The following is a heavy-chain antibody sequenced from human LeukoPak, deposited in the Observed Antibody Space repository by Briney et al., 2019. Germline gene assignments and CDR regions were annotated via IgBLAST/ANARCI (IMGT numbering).Heavy chain of an antibody. J-gene: IGHJ6*04. CDR2: IYSGGST. D-gene: IGHD3-10*01. CDR1: GFTVSSNY. V-gene: IGHV3-66*01. Sequence: GGSLRLSCAASGFTVSSNYMSWVRQAPGKGLEWVSVIYSGGSTYYADSVKGRFTISTDNSKNTLYLQMNSLRGEDTAVYYCARATLWFGELSQYYYYGMDVWGEGTTVTVSS. CDR3: ARATLWFGELSQYYYYGMDV.